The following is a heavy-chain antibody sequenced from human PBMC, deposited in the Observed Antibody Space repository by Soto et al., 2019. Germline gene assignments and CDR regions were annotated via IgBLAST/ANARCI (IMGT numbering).Heavy chain of an antibody. CDR3: VRAAKNTFPDWFDP. CDR1: GGSISGFY. V-gene: IGHV4-4*07. Sequence: PSATLSLTCTVSGGSISGFYWRWIRKSAGKGLEWIGRIYATGTTDYNPSLKSRVMMSVDTSKKQFSLKLRSVTAADTAVYYCVRAAKNTFPDWFDPWGPGSSVTVS. D-gene: IGHD2-15*01. CDR2: IYATGTT. J-gene: IGHJ5*02.